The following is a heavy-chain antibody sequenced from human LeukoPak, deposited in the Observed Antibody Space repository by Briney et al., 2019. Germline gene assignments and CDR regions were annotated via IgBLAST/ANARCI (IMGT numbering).Heavy chain of an antibody. V-gene: IGHV3-64D*09. CDR2: ISSYGGST. CDR1: GFTFSYYA. D-gene: IGHD2-2*01. CDR3: VRTFGYCSSTSCYVFDY. J-gene: IGHJ4*02. Sequence: PGRCLRLSCSASGFTFSYYAMHWVRPAPGKGLEYVSAISSYGGSTYYADSVKGRFTISRDNSKNTLYLQMSSLRTEDTAVYSCVRTFGYCSSTSCYVFDYWGQGTLVTVSS.